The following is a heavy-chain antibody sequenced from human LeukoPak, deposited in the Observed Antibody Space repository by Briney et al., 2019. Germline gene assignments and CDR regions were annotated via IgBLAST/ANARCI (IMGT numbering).Heavy chain of an antibody. CDR1: GGSISSGDYY. D-gene: IGHD3-9*01. CDR3: ARYRDILTGYYDY. V-gene: IGHV4-30-4*01. Sequence: SQTLSLTCTVSGGSISSGDYYCSWIRQPPGKGLQWIGYIYYSGSTYYNPSLKSRVTISVDTSKNQFSLKLSSVTAADTAVYYCARYRDILTGYYDYWGQGTLVTVSS. CDR2: IYYSGST. J-gene: IGHJ4*02.